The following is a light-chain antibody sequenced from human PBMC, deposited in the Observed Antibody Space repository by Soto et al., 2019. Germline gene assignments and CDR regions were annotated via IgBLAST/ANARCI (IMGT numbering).Light chain of an antibody. CDR2: RNS. Sequence: QSVLTQPPSASGTPGQRVTISCSGSSSNIGSNPVNWYQQLPGTAPKLLIYRNSQRPSSVPDRFSGSKSGTSASLAISGLQSDDEADYYCAAWDDSLNGWVFGGGTKLPS. J-gene: IGLJ3*02. CDR1: SSNIGSNP. CDR3: AAWDDSLNGWV. V-gene: IGLV1-44*01.